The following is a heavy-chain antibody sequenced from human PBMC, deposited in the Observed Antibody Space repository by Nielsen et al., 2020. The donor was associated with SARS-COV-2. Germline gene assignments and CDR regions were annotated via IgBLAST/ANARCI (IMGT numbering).Heavy chain of an antibody. CDR3: ARRYSRSYFSLYYYYGMDV. CDR2: ISYDGSNK. V-gene: IGHV3-30*04. J-gene: IGHJ6*02. Sequence: GGSLRLSCAASGFTFSSYAMHWVRQAPGKGLEWVAVISYDGSNKYYADSVKGRFTISRDNSKNTLYLQMNSLRAEDTAVYYCARRYSRSYFSLYYYYGMDVWGQGTTVTVSS. D-gene: IGHD1-26*01. CDR1: GFTFSSYA.